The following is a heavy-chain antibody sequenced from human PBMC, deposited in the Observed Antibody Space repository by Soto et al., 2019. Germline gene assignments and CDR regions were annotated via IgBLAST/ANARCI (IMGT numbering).Heavy chain of an antibody. CDR2: ISGSGGST. Sequence: PGGSLRLSCAASGFTFSSYAMSWVRQAPGKGLEWVSAISGSGGSTYYADSVKGRFTISRDNSKNTLYLQMNSLRAEDTAVYYCARDPYYDSSGSLGPFDYWGQGTLVTVSS. CDR1: GFTFSSYA. J-gene: IGHJ4*02. V-gene: IGHV3-23*01. D-gene: IGHD3-22*01. CDR3: ARDPYYDSSGSLGPFDY.